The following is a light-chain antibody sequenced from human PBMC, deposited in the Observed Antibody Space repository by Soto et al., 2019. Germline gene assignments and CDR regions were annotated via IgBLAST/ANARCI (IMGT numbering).Light chain of an antibody. Sequence: QSVLTQPRSVSGSPGQSVTISCTGTSSDVGAYNFVSWYQQHPGKAPKVLIYDVSKRPSGVPDRFSGSKSGNTASLTISGLQAEDEADYYCCSYAGSYTGVFGGGTKLTVL. CDR2: DVS. CDR3: CSYAGSYTGV. J-gene: IGLJ3*02. V-gene: IGLV2-11*01. CDR1: SSDVGAYNF.